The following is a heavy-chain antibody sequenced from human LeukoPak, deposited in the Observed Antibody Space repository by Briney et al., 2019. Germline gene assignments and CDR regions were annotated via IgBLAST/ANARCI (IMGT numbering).Heavy chain of an antibody. CDR3: GTDFAAAGTIPTD. V-gene: IGHV1/OR15-1*04. D-gene: IGHD6-13*01. J-gene: IGHJ4*02. CDR1: GYIFPHYY. Sequence: GSSVTVSYLACGYIFPHYYMHGVGQAPGQGLAGVGWIHPNSGGTNYPQKLQGRVTITDDTSTDTAYMELSSLRSETAAVYYCGTDFAAAGTIPTDWGQGTPVTVSS. CDR2: IHPNSGGT.